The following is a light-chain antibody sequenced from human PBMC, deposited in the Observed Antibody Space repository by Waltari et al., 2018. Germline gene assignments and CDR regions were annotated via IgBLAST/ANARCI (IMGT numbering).Light chain of an antibody. CDR1: QGIRNY. Sequence: DVQMTQSPSSLSASVGGRVIITCRASQGIRNYLAWFQQKPGKAPKSLIYGASTLQNGVPSRFSGSGSGTDFTLTITNLQPEDFASYLCRQFDSYPLTLGGGTKVEI. V-gene: IGKV1-16*01. J-gene: IGKJ4*01. CDR2: GAS. CDR3: RQFDSYPLT.